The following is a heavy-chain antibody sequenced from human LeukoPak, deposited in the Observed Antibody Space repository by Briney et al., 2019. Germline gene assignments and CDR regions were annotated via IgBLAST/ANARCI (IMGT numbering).Heavy chain of an antibody. V-gene: IGHV1-18*04. J-gene: IGHJ6*04. CDR3: ARDSPVRYFDWSLPEGDHYYGMDV. CDR2: ISAYYGNT. D-gene: IGHD3-9*01. Sequence: ASVKVACKASGYTFTSYGITWVRQAPGQGLEWMGWISAYYGNTNYAQNLQGRVTMTTDTSTSTAYMELRSLRSDDTAVYYCARDSPVRYFDWSLPEGDHYYGMDVWGKGTTVTVSS. CDR1: GYTFTSYG.